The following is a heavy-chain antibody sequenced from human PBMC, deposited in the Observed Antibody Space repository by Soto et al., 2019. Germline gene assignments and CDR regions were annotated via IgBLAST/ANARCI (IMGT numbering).Heavy chain of an antibody. CDR2: IWYDGSYK. CDR3: ARGIQPLGPGTLDV. CDR1: GFTFNSSG. V-gene: IGHV3-33*01. J-gene: IGHJ6*02. D-gene: IGHD1-1*01. Sequence: GGSLRLSCAASGFTFNSSGMRWVRQAPGKGLEWVAVIWYDGSYKYYADSMKGRFTISRDNSKNTLYLQMNSLRAEDTAVYYCARGIQPLGPGTLDVWGQGTTVTVSS.